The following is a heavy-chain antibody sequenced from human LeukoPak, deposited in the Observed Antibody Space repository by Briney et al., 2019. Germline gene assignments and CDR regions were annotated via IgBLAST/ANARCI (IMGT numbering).Heavy chain of an antibody. D-gene: IGHD3-22*01. CDR1: GDSVSSNSAA. Sequence: PSQTLSLTCAISGDSVSSNSAAWNWIRQSPSRGLEWLGRTYYRSKWYNDYAVSVKSRITINPDTSKNQFSLQLNSVTPEDTAVYYCARDQITMIVVEAFGGGFDPWGQGTLVTVSS. V-gene: IGHV6-1*01. CDR3: ARDQITMIVVEAFGGGFDP. J-gene: IGHJ5*02. CDR2: TYYRSKWYN.